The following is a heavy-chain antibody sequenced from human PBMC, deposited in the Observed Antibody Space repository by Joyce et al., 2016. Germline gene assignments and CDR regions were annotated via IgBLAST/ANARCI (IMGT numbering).Heavy chain of an antibody. CDR1: LTFSSYA. CDR3: AKLLYAQYYYSMDV. Sequence: LTFSSYAMTWVRQAPGKGLEWVSAISGSGGSTHYADSVKGRFTISRDNSKNTLYLQMNSLRAEDTAIYYCAKLLYAQYYYSMDVWGQGTTVTVSS. CDR2: ISGSGGST. D-gene: IGHD2/OR15-2a*01. V-gene: IGHV3-23*01. J-gene: IGHJ6*02.